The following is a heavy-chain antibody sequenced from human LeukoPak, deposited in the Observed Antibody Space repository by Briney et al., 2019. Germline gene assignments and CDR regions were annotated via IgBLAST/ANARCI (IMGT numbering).Heavy chain of an antibody. CDR3: ARGLGGDQGYFDL. Sequence: PGRSLRLSCAASGFIFDDYAMHWVRPAPGKGLEWVSGISWNSGSLAYADSVKGRFTISRDNAKNSLYLQMNSLRTEDTALYYCARGLGGDQGYFDLWGRGTLATVSS. CDR2: ISWNSGSL. J-gene: IGHJ2*01. V-gene: IGHV3-9*01. CDR1: GFIFDDYA. D-gene: IGHD3-10*01.